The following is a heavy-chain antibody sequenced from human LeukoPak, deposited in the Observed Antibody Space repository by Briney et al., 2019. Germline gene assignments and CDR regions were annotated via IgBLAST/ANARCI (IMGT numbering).Heavy chain of an antibody. CDR3: ARGTRLGELSLVTY. V-gene: IGHV3-21*01. J-gene: IGHJ4*02. Sequence: GGSLRLSCAASGLTFSSYNLNWVRQAPGKGLEWVSSISGSSSYIYYADSVKGRFTTSRDNAKNSLYLQMNSLRAEDTAVYYCARGTRLGELSLVTYWGQGTLVTVSS. D-gene: IGHD3-16*02. CDR1: GLTFSSYN. CDR2: ISGSSSYI.